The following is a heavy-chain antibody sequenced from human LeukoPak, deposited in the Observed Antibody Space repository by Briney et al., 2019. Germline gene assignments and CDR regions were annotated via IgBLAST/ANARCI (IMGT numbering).Heavy chain of an antibody. CDR3: ASHYCSSTSCYADYGMDV. D-gene: IGHD2-2*01. Sequence: ASVKVSCKASGYTFTSYGISWVRQAPGRGLEWMGWIGAYNGNTNYAQKLQGRVTMTTDTSTSTAYMELRSLRSDDTAVYYCASHYCSSTSCYADYGMDVWGKGTTVTVSS. J-gene: IGHJ6*04. CDR1: GYTFTSYG. V-gene: IGHV1-18*04. CDR2: IGAYNGNT.